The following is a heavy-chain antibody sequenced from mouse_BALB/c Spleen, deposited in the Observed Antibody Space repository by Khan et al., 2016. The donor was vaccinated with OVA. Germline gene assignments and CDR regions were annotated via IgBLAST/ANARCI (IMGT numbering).Heavy chain of an antibody. J-gene: IGHJ3*01. CDR3: SREGTYEGNYGGWFAY. V-gene: IGHV1-4*01. Sequence: QVQLKESGAELARPGASVKMSCKASGYTFTSYTMHWVKQRPGQGLEWIGYINPSNDYTNYNQKFKDKATLTADKSSSTAYMQLSSLTSEASGGYYCSREGTYEGNYGGWFAYWGQGTLVTVSA. CDR1: GYTFTSYT. CDR2: INPSNDYT. D-gene: IGHD2-10*01.